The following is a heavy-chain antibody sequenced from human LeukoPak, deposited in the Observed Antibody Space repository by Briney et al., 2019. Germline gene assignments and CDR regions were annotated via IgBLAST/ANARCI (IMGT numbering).Heavy chain of an antibody. CDR1: GFTFSSYS. CDR3: ARGHSSGYFVGA. J-gene: IGHJ4*02. Sequence: PGGSLRLSCAASGFTFSSYSMNWVRQAPGKGLEWVSSISSSSSYIYYADSVKGRFTISRDNAKNSLYLQMNSLRAEDTAVYYCARGHSSGYFVGAWGQGTLVTVSS. CDR2: ISSSSSYI. V-gene: IGHV3-21*01. D-gene: IGHD3-22*01.